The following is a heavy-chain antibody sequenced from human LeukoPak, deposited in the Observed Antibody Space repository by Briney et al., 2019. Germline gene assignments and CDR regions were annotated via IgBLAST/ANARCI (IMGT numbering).Heavy chain of an antibody. J-gene: IGHJ5*02. CDR3: ARIHGDYNDP. CDR2: IYYSGST. D-gene: IGHD4-17*01. CDR1: GGFISSYY. Sequence: SETLSLTCTVSGGFISSYYWSWIRQPPGKGLEWIGYIYYSGSTNYNPSLKSRVTISVDTSKNQFSRKLSCVTAADTAVYYCARIHGDYNDPWGQGTLVTVSS. V-gene: IGHV4-59*01.